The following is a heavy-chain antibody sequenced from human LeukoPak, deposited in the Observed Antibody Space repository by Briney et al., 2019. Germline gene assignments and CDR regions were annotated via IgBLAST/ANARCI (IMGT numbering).Heavy chain of an antibody. J-gene: IGHJ4*02. D-gene: IGHD6-13*01. V-gene: IGHV4-59*01. CDR3: ARSVGSNWSYFFDY. Sequence: SETLSLTCTVSGGSISSFHWNWLRQSPGRGLEWIGYVYGGGVTNYNPSLRFRVTMSIDTSKNKFSLHLKSVTAEDTAVYYCARSVGSNWSYFFDYWGQGTLVTVCS. CDR1: GGSISSFH. CDR2: VYGGGVT.